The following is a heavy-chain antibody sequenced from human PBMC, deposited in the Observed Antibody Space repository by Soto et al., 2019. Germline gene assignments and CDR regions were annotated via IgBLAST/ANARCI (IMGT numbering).Heavy chain of an antibody. Sequence: GESLKISCKGFGYSFFSHWIGWVRQMPGKGLEWMGIIYPGDSDTRYSPSFQGQVTISADKSISTAYLQWRSLKTSDTAMYYCARSGVGAMNPASGTDYWGQGTLVTVSS. D-gene: IGHD1-26*01. J-gene: IGHJ4*02. CDR1: GYSFFSHW. CDR3: ARSGVGAMNPASGTDY. V-gene: IGHV5-51*01. CDR2: IYPGDSDT.